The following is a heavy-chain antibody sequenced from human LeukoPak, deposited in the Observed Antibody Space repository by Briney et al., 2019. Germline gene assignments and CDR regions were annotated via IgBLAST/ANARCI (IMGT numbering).Heavy chain of an antibody. CDR1: GGSISSYY. CDR3: ARSDYVWGSYRPRYFDY. J-gene: IGHJ4*02. D-gene: IGHD3-16*02. CDR2: IYYSGST. V-gene: IGHV4-59*01. Sequence: PSETLSLTCTVSGGSISSYYWSWIRQPPGKGLEWIGYIYYSGSTNYNPSLKSRVTISVDTSKNQFSLKLSSVTAADTAVYYCARSDYVWGSYRPRYFDYWGQGTLVTVSS.